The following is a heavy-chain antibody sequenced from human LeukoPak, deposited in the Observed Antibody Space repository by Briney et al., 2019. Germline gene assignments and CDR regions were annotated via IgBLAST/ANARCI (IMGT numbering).Heavy chain of an antibody. CDR2: IYHSGST. CDR1: GYSISSGYY. Sequence: PSETLSLTCTVSGYSISSGYYWGWIRQPPGKGLEWIGSIYHSGSTYYNPSLKSRVTISVDTSKNQFSLKLSSVTAADTAVYYCARGMVRGVIIAGINHLNWFDPWGQGTLVTVSS. CDR3: ARGMVRGVIIAGINHLNWFDP. J-gene: IGHJ5*02. D-gene: IGHD3-10*01. V-gene: IGHV4-38-2*02.